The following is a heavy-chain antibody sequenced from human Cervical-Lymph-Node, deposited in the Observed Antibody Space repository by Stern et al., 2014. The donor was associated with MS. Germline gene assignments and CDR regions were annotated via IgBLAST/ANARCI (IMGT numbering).Heavy chain of an antibody. D-gene: IGHD2-15*01. V-gene: IGHV3-48*02. J-gene: IGHJ1*01. Sequence: EVQLVQSGGGLVQPGGSLRLSCAASGFIFSSYTMNWVRQAPGKGLEWMSCISRSGGTIYYADSVKGRVTISTDNSKKTLSLPMHSLRDEDTAVYYCARDYCSGGSCYGYFQHWGQGTLVTVSS. CDR2: ISRSGGTI. CDR3: ARDYCSGGSCYGYFQH. CDR1: GFIFSSYT.